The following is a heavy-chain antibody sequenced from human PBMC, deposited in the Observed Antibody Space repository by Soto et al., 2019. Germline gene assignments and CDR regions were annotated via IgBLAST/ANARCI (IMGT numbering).Heavy chain of an antibody. D-gene: IGHD3-22*01. J-gene: IGHJ4*02. CDR3: VRGEYYYDSSGYYPFDY. CDR2: INQDGSGK. CDR1: GFTFSSYW. V-gene: IGHV3-7*01. Sequence: GGSLRLSCAGSGFTFSSYWMSWVRQASGKGLEWVANINQDGSGKYYGDSVRGRFTLSRDNAENALFLQMNSLRVEDTAVYYCVRGEYYYDSSGYYPFDYWGPGTLVTVSS.